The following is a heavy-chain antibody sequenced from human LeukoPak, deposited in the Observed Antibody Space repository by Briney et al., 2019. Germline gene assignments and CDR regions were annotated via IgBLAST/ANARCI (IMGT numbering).Heavy chain of an antibody. CDR2: IYHSGST. Sequence: PSETLSLXCAVSGYSISSGYYWGWIRQPPGKGLEWIGRIYHSGSTYYNPSLKSRVTISVDTSKNQFSLKLSSVTAADTAVYYCARLGYDILTGHDYWGQGTLVTVSS. V-gene: IGHV4-38-2*01. CDR1: GYSISSGYY. D-gene: IGHD3-9*01. J-gene: IGHJ4*02. CDR3: ARLGYDILTGHDY.